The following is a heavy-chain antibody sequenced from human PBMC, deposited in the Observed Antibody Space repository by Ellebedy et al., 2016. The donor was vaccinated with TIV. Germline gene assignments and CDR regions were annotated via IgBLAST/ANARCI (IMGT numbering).Heavy chain of an antibody. D-gene: IGHD6-13*01. V-gene: IGHV3-74*01. Sequence: GGSLRLXXAASGFTFSRYWMHWVRQAPGTGLVWVSRINSDGSSTTYAGSVQGRFTISRDNAKNTVFLQMNSLRAEDTAVYYCAREATSSSWKRFNWFDPWGQGTLVTVSS. CDR3: AREATSSSWKRFNWFDP. CDR2: INSDGSST. CDR1: GFTFSRYW. J-gene: IGHJ5*02.